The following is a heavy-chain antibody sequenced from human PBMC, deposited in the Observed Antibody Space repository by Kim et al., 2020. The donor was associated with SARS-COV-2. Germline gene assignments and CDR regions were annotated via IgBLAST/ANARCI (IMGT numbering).Heavy chain of an antibody. CDR1: GYTLTELS. Sequence: ASVKVSCKVSGYTLTELSMHWVRQAPGKGLEWMGGFDPEDGETIYAQKFQGRVTMTEDTSTDTAYMELSSLRSEDTAVYYCATPIGKVEAFDIWGQGTMVTVSS. V-gene: IGHV1-24*01. J-gene: IGHJ3*02. CDR2: FDPEDGET. CDR3: ATPIGKVEAFDI.